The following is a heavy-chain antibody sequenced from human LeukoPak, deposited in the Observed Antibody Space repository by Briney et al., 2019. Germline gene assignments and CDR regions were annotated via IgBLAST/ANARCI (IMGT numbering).Heavy chain of an antibody. Sequence: GGSLRLSCVTSGFTFSASWMGWVRQAPGKGLEWVASINPDGSTRHHVDSVKGRFTISRDNAKKSLSLQMGALRAEDTAVYFCAKLLGTATRYDYWGLGTLVIVSS. D-gene: IGHD1-7*01. CDR1: GFTFSASW. CDR2: INPDGSTR. CDR3: AKLLGTATRYDY. V-gene: IGHV3-7*01. J-gene: IGHJ4*02.